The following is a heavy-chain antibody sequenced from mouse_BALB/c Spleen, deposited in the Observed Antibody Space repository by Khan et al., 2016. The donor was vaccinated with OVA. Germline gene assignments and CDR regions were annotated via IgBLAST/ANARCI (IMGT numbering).Heavy chain of an antibody. J-gene: IGHJ3*01. D-gene: IGHD2-12*01. V-gene: IGHV1-4*01. CDR1: GYTFTNYT. CDR2: INPSNGYT. Sequence: VQLQQSGAELARPGASVKMSCKASGYTFTNYTIHWIKKRPGQGLEWIGYINPSNGYTNYNQKFKDKATLTTDKSSTTAYLQLSSLTYDDSAVYSCVEDGAYHRGDGWFAYWGQGTLVTVSA. CDR3: VEDGAYHRGDGWFAY.